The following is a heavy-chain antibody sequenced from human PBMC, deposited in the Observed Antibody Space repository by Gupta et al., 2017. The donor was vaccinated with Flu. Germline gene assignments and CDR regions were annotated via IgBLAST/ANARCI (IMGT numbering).Heavy chain of an antibody. J-gene: IGHJ4*02. CDR3: ARHPGASFDT. V-gene: IGHV4-59*08. CDR1: SVSTRIFY. D-gene: IGHD7-27*01. CDR2: IHDTGNT. Sequence: QVQLQESGPGIVKPSETLPLTCTISSVSTRIFYWSWIRQTPLRGLEWIGYIHDTGNTTYNPSFKTRVTMSMDTSKRLISLRLSSVTAADTAIYYCARHPGASFDTWGPGISVTVSS.